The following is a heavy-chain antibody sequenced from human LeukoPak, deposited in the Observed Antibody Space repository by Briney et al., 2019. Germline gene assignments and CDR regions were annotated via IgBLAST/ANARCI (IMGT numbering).Heavy chain of an antibody. CDR1: GFTFSTYS. CDR2: IRSGGENT. D-gene: IGHD2/OR15-2a*01. Sequence: GGSLRLSCAASGFTFSTYSMSWVRQAPGKGLEWVSAIRSGGENTYYADSVRGRFTISRDNSRGTLSLQMNSLRAEDTAVYFCAILSWDGRGSFYWCQGTLVTVSS. CDR3: AILSWDGRGSFY. V-gene: IGHV3-23*01. J-gene: IGHJ4*02.